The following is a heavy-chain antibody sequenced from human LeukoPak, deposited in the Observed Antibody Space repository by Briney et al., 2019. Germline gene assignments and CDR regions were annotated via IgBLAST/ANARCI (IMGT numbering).Heavy chain of an antibody. J-gene: IGHJ4*02. D-gene: IGHD5-24*01. CDR3: ARSPSDGYNYLDY. CDR1: GLTFSTNP. V-gene: IGHV3-30*04. Sequence: AGGSLRLSCTASGLTFSTNPMHWVRQAPGKGLEWVAVISYDGNAKYYADSVKGRFTISRDNSKNTLYLQMNSLRPEDTAVYYCARSPSDGYNYLDYWGQGTLVTVSS. CDR2: ISYDGNAK.